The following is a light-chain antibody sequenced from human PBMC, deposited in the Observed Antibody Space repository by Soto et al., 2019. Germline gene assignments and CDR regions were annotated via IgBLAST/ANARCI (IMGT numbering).Light chain of an antibody. CDR2: EVS. CDR1: SSDVGSHNH. CDR3: NSLSAAGSSYV. V-gene: IGLV2-14*01. Sequence: QFVLTQPASVSGSPGQSIAISCTGTSSDVGSHNHVSWYQQYPGKAPKLIIYEVSNRPSGVSARFSGSKFGSTASLTISGLQAEDEAEYYCNSLSAAGSSYVFGPGTKVTV. J-gene: IGLJ1*01.